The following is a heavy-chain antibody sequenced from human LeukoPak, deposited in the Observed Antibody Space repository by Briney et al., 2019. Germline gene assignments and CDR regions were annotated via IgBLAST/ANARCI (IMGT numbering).Heavy chain of an antibody. CDR1: GFTFSSYA. CDR2: TSYDGSNK. D-gene: IGHD3-3*01. V-gene: IGHV3-30-3*01. CDR3: ARPEGFWSGYYFDY. J-gene: IGHJ4*02. Sequence: GGSLRLSCAASGFTFSSYAMHWVRQAPGKGLEWVAVTSYDGSNKYYADSVKGRFTISRDNSKNTLYLQMNSLRAEDTAVYYCARPEGFWSGYYFDYWGQGTLVTVSS.